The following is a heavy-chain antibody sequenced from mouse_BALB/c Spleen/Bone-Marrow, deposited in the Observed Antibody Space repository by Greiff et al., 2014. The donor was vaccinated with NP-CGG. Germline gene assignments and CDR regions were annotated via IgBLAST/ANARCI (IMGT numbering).Heavy chain of an antibody. V-gene: IGHV7-3*02. J-gene: IGHJ3*01. CDR3: ARDVGNYVRFAY. CDR2: IRDKANGYTT. CDR1: GFTLTDYY. D-gene: IGHD2-1*01. Sequence: DVQLQESGGGLVQPGGSLRLSCATSGFTLTDYYMSWARQPPGKALEWLGFIRDKANGYTTEYSASVKGRFTISRDNSQSILYLQMNTLRAEDSATYYCARDVGNYVRFAYWGQGTLVTVSA.